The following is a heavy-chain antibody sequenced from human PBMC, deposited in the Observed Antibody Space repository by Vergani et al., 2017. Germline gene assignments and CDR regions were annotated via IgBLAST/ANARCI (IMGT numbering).Heavy chain of an antibody. D-gene: IGHD3-3*01. CDR2: INPNSGGT. Sequence: QVQLVQSGAEVKKPGASVKVSCKASGYTFTGYYMHWVRQAPGQGLEWMGWINPNSGGTNYAQKFQVRVTMTRDTSISTAYMELSRLRSDDTAVYYCARDRPENYDFWSGYYTGPFDYWGQGTLVTVSS. V-gene: IGHV1-2*02. CDR3: ARDRPENYDFWSGYYTGPFDY. J-gene: IGHJ4*02. CDR1: GYTFTGYY.